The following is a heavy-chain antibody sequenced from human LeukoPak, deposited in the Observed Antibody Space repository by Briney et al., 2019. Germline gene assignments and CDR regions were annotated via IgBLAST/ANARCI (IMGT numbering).Heavy chain of an antibody. CDR1: GFTFNNYA. CDR2: IYSGGST. CDR3: ARDHSSSWLN. J-gene: IGHJ4*02. D-gene: IGHD6-13*01. Sequence: GGSLRLSCAASGFTFNNYAMSWVRQAPGKGLEWVSVIYSGGSTNYADSVKGRFIISRDNSKNTLYLQMNSLRAEDTAVYYCARDHSSSWLNWGQGTLVTVSS. V-gene: IGHV3-23*03.